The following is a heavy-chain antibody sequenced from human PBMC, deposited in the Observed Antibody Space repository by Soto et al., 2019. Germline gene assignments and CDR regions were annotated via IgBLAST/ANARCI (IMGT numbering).Heavy chain of an antibody. J-gene: IGHJ3*02. Sequence: PSETLSITCTVSVGSINSGGYYWSWILQHPGKGLEWIGYIYYSGSTYYNPSLKSRVTISVDTSKNQFSLKLSSVTAADTAVYYCARAYSSGNKEAFDIWGQGTMVTVSS. CDR1: VGSINSGGYY. D-gene: IGHD3-22*01. V-gene: IGHV4-31*03. CDR2: IYYSGST. CDR3: ARAYSSGNKEAFDI.